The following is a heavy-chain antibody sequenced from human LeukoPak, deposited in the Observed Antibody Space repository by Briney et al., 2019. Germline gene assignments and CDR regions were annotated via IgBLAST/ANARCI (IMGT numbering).Heavy chain of an antibody. J-gene: IGHJ4*02. D-gene: IGHD4-17*01. CDR1: GYSFTSYW. V-gene: IGHV5-51*03. CDR3: ARGDYGDYRIFYTLFDF. CDR2: IYPGDSDT. Sequence: KPGESLKISCKGSGYSFTSYWIGWVRQMPGKGLEWMGIIYPGDSDTRYSPSFQGQVTISADRSISTAYLQWSSLKASDTAMYYCARGDYGDYRIFYTLFDFWGQGTLVTVSS.